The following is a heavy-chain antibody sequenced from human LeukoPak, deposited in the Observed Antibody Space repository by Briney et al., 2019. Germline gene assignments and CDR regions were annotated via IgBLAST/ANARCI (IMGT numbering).Heavy chain of an antibody. CDR1: GFTLSNYA. D-gene: IGHD6-25*01. J-gene: IGHJ4*02. Sequence: GGSLRLSCAASGFTLSNYAMTWVRQAPGKGLEWVSAISDNGVRTYYADSVRGRFTISRDNSKDTLFLQMNSLRAEDTAIYFCAKGASAAWDYWGQGTLVTVSS. CDR2: ISDNGVRT. V-gene: IGHV3-23*01. CDR3: AKGASAAWDY.